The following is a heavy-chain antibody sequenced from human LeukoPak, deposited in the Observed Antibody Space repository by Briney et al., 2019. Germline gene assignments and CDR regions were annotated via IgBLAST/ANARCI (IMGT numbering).Heavy chain of an antibody. J-gene: IGHJ4*02. V-gene: IGHV3-21*01. CDR1: GXTFSSYS. CDR3: ARDTTRWFYFDY. CDR2: ISSSSSYI. D-gene: IGHD4-23*01. Sequence: GGSLGLSWAASGXTFSSYSVNWVRQAPGKGLEWVSSISSSSSYIYYADSVKGRFTISRDNAKNSLYLQMNSLRAEDTAVYYCARDTTRWFYFDYWGQGTLVTVSS.